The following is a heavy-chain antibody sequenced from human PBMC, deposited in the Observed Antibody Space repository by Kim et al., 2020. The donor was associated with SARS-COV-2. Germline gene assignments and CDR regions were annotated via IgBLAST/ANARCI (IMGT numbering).Heavy chain of an antibody. J-gene: IGHJ4*02. Sequence: GGSLRLSCAASGFTYSTFWMNWVRQAPGKGLEWVANVKPDGSDKYYVDSVNGRFTISRDNAKNSLYLQMNSLRAEDTAVYYCARGSGYHLYWCQGTLVTV. CDR3: ARGSGYHLY. CDR2: VKPDGSDK. CDR1: GFTYSTFW. D-gene: IGHD6-13*01. V-gene: IGHV3-7*01.